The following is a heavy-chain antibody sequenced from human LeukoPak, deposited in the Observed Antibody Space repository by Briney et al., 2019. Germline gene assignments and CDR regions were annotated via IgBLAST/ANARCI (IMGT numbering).Heavy chain of an antibody. CDR2: IIPIFGIA. Sequence: SVKVSCKASGGTFSSYAISWVRQAPGQGLEWMGRIIPIFGIANYAQKFQGRVTITADKSMSTAYMELSSLRSEDTAVYYCARGGGYCSGGSCYTPPGYYYYGMDVWGQGTTVTVSS. J-gene: IGHJ6*02. CDR3: ARGGGYCSGGSCYTPPGYYYYGMDV. V-gene: IGHV1-69*04. D-gene: IGHD2-15*01. CDR1: GGTFSSYA.